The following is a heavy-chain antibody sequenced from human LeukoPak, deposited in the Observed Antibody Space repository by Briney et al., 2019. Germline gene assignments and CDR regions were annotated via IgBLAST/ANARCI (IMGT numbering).Heavy chain of an antibody. J-gene: IGHJ5*02. CDR3: ATAGGSITIFGVVIQNWFDP. D-gene: IGHD3-3*01. Sequence: GASVKVSCKASGGTFSSYAISWVRQAPGQGLEWMGGIIPIFGTANYAQKFQGRVTITADEPTRTAYMELSSLRSEDTAVYYCATAGGSITIFGVVIQNWFDPWGQGTLVTVSS. CDR1: GGTFSSYA. V-gene: IGHV1-69*13. CDR2: IIPIFGTA.